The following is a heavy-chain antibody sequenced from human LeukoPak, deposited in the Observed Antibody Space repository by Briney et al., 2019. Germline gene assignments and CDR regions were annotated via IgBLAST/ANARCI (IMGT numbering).Heavy chain of an antibody. D-gene: IGHD6-13*01. J-gene: IGHJ5*02. CDR1: GDSISSYY. V-gene: IGHV4-59*08. Sequence: SETLSLTCTVSGDSISSYYWSWIRQSPGKGLEWIGYIYYSGTTNYNPSLKSRVTISVDTSKNQFSLKLSSVTAADTAVYYCARGYSSSWYPNWFDPWGQGTLVTVSS. CDR2: IYYSGTT. CDR3: ARGYSSSWYPNWFDP.